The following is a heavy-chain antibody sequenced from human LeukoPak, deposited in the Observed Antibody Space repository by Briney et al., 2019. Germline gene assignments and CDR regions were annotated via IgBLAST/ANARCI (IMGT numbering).Heavy chain of an antibody. Sequence: GGSLRLSCAASGFTFSGSSIHWVRQASGKGLEWVGLIRTQANIYATAYAASVTGRFTISRDDSKDTSYLQMNSLKTEDTALYFCTTSYSGNSWYDWFGPWGQGTLVTVSS. CDR3: TTSYSGNSWYDWFGP. V-gene: IGHV3-73*01. J-gene: IGHJ5*02. D-gene: IGHD6-13*01. CDR1: GFTFSGSS. CDR2: IRTQANIYAT.